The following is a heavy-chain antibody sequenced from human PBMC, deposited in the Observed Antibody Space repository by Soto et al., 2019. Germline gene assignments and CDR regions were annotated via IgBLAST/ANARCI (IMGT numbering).Heavy chain of an antibody. V-gene: IGHV3-74*01. D-gene: IGHD2-15*01. CDR2: IHSDGSTT. J-gene: IGHJ3*01. CDR3: VRGGKGGFDL. Sequence: EVQLVESEGGLVQRGGSLRLSCAASGFTFNYYWMHWVRQAPGQGLVWVSHIHSDGSTTTYADSVKGRFPISRDNAKNTLYLEMICLRAGDRAVYYCVRGGKGGFDLWGPGTTV. CDR1: GFTFNYYW.